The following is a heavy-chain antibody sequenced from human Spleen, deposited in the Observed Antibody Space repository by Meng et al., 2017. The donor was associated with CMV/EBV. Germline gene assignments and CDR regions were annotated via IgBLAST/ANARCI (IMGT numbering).Heavy chain of an antibody. V-gene: IGHV3-23*01. J-gene: IGHJ4*02. D-gene: IGHD6-19*01. CDR3: AKNMGQWLADFDY. Sequence: AASGFTFSPYAMTWVRQVPGKGLEWVSAIGGSDGSTYYAASVKGRFTISRDNSENTVYMQMNSLRADDTAVYYCAKNMGQWLADFDYWGQGTLVTVSS. CDR2: IGGSDGST. CDR1: GFTFSPYA.